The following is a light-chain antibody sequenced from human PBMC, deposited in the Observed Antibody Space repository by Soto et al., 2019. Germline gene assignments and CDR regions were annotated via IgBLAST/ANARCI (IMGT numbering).Light chain of an antibody. J-gene: IGLJ1*01. CDR1: ISDVGGYDY. CDR3: SSYTTSNTYV. Sequence: QSALTQPASVSGSPGQSITISCTGTISDVGGYDYVSWYQQHPGKAPKLMIYDVSNRPSGVSNRFSGSKSGNTASLTISGLQADDEADYYCSSYTTSNTYVFGTGTKVTV. V-gene: IGLV2-14*01. CDR2: DVS.